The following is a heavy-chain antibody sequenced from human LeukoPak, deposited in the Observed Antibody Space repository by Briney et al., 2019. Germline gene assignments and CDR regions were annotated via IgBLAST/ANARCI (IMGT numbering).Heavy chain of an antibody. D-gene: IGHD3-10*01. J-gene: IGHJ4*02. CDR3: ARGRYGSGSYFFDY. CDR2: VFTSGST. CDR1: GGSISSCY. Sequence: SETLSLTCTVSGGSISSCYWSWIRQPAGKGLEWIGRVFTSGSTNYSPSVKSRVTLSVDTSKKQFPLKLSSVAAADTALYYCARGRYGSGSYFFDYWGQGTLVTVSS. V-gene: IGHV4-4*07.